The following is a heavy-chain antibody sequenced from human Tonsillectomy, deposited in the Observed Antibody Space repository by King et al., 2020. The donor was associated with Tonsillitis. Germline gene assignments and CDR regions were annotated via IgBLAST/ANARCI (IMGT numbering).Heavy chain of an antibody. CDR3: AREGGVSRYFDY. J-gene: IGHJ4*02. CDR1: GGSISGYY. CDR2: INTSGST. Sequence: VQLQESGTGLVKPSETLSLTCTVSGGSISGYYWTWIRQPAGKGLEWIGRINTSGSTNYNPSLKSRVTMSVDTSKNQFSLKLSSVTAADAAVYYCAREGGVSRYFDYWGQGPLVTVSS. V-gene: IGHV4-4*07. D-gene: IGHD3-16*01.